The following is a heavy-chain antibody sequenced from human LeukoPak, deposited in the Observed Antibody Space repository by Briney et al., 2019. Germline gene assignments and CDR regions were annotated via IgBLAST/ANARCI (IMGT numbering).Heavy chain of an antibody. CDR1: GGTFSSYA. CDR2: ISAYNGNT. V-gene: IGHV1-18*01. J-gene: IGHJ4*02. CDR3: ALTTVTRFDY. D-gene: IGHD4-17*01. Sequence: GASVKVSCKASGGTFSSYAISWVRQAPGQGLEWMGWISAYNGNTNYAQKLQGRVTMTTDTSTSTAYMELRSLRFDDTAVYYCALTTVTRFDYWGQGTLVTVSS.